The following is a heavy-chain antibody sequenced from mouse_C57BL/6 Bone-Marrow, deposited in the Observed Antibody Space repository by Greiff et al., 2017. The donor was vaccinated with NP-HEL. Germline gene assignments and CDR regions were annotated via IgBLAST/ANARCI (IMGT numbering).Heavy chain of an antibody. CDR3: AKTGDYFDY. V-gene: IGHV1-82*01. J-gene: IGHJ2*01. CDR1: GYAFSSSW. D-gene: IGHD4-1*01. Sequence: LVESGPELVKPGASVKISCKASGYAFSSSWMNWLRQRPGRGLEWIGRIYLGVGDTNYNGKFKGKATLTADKSSSTAYMQLSSLTSEDSAVYFCAKTGDYFDYWGQGTTLTVSS. CDR2: IYLGVGDT.